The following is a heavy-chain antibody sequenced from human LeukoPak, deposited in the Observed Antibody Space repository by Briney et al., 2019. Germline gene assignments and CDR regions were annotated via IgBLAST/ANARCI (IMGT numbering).Heavy chain of an antibody. CDR2: IQQDGSDK. CDR1: GFTFSTYW. CDR3: ARGRPPIDY. J-gene: IGHJ4*02. Sequence: GGSLRLSCAASGFTFSTYWMSWVRQVPGKGLEWVANIQQDGSDKYYVDSVKGRFTISRDNAKNSLYLQMNSLRAEDTAVYYCARGRPPIDYWGQGTLVTVSS. V-gene: IGHV3-7*02.